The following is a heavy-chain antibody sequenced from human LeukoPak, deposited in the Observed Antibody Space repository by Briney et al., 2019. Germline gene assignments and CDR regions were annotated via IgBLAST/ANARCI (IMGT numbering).Heavy chain of an antibody. V-gene: IGHV3-30-3*01. J-gene: IGHJ4*02. CDR1: GFTFSSYA. Sequence: GGSLRLSCAASGFTFSSYAMHWVRQPPGKGLEWVAVISYDGSNKYYADSVKGRFTISRDNSKNTPYLQMNSLRAEDTAVYYCARDPSSSWYYFDYWGQGTLVTVSS. D-gene: IGHD6-13*01. CDR3: ARDPSSSWYYFDY. CDR2: ISYDGSNK.